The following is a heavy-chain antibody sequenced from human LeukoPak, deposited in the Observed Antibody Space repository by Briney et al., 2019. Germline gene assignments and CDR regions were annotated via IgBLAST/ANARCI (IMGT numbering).Heavy chain of an antibody. J-gene: IGHJ5*02. D-gene: IGHD6-19*01. CDR1: GDSINSHY. CDR3: ARGGSSGPYNWFDP. V-gene: IGHV4-59*11. CDR2: VYNSRST. Sequence: PSDSLSLTCNVSGDSINSHYWSWIRQPPGKGLEWIGYVYNSRSTNYNPSLKRRVTISEDKSKNQLSLRLTSVTAADTAVYYCARGGSSGPYNWFDPWGQGILVTVSS.